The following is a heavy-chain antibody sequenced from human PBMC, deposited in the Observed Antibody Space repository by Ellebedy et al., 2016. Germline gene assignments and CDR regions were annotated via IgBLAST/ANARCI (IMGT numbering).Heavy chain of an antibody. Sequence: GESLKIPXAASGFTFSSYAMSWVRQAPGKGLEWVSAISGSGGSTYYADSVKGRFTISRDNSKNTLYLQMNSLRAEDTAAYYCAKYGVSDPRFDNWGQGTLVTVSS. D-gene: IGHD2-21*01. V-gene: IGHV3-23*01. CDR3: AKYGVSDPRFDN. J-gene: IGHJ4*02. CDR1: GFTFSSYA. CDR2: ISGSGGST.